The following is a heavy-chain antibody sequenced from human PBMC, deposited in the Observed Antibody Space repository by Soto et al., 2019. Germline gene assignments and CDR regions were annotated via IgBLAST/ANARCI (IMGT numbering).Heavy chain of an antibody. CDR1: GGSISSGPYY. CDR2: IYHSGNT. J-gene: IGHJ4*02. V-gene: IGHV4-31*03. Sequence: QVQLQESGPGLVKPSQTLSLTCTVSGGSISSGPYYWSWIRQLPGKGLEWIGYIYHSGNTNYNPSLKSRVTLSVDTSKNQFSLKLTSVTAADTAVYYCARRGYYDSSGYLRNWGQGTLVTVSS. CDR3: ARRGYYDSSGYLRN. D-gene: IGHD3-22*01.